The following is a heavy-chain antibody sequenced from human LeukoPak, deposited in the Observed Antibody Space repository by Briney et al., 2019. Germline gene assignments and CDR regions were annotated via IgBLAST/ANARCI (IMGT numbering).Heavy chain of an antibody. CDR2: IYTSGST. D-gene: IGHD1-26*01. CDR1: GGSISSGSYY. V-gene: IGHV4-61*02. CDR3: ASLGGGIVGAKRPDY. J-gene: IGHJ4*02. Sequence: SETLSLTCTVSGGSISSGSYYWSWIRQPAGKGLEWIGRIYTSGSTNYNPSLKSRVTISVDTSKNQFSLKLSSVTAADTAVYYCASLGGGIVGAKRPDYWGQGTLVTVSS.